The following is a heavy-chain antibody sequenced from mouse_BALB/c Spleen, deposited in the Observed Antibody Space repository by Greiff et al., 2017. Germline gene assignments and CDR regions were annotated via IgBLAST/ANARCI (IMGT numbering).Heavy chain of an antibody. CDR3: ARKEYGNPYYAMDY. Sequence: VQLHQSGAELVRPGVSVKISCKGSGYTFTDYAMHWVKQSHAKSLEWIGVISTYYGDASYNQKFKGKATMTVDKSSSTAYMELARLTSEDSAIYYCARKEYGNPYYAMDYWGQGTSVTVSS. CDR2: ISTYYGDA. J-gene: IGHJ4*01. V-gene: IGHV1S137*01. CDR1: GYTFTDYA. D-gene: IGHD2-10*02.